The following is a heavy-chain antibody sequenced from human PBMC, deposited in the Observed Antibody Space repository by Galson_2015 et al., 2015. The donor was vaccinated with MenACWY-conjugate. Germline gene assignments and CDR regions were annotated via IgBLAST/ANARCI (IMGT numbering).Heavy chain of an antibody. V-gene: IGHV4-59*08. CDR1: GGSITSDY. CDR2: IYFSGGT. J-gene: IGHJ3*02. CDR3: ARQTSDRAFDI. Sequence: LSLTCSVSGGSITSDYWSWIRQPPGKGLEWIANIYFSGGTKYNPSLKSRVTISLDTSKNQVSLMVSSVTAADTAVYYCARQTSDRAFDIWGQGTMVTVSS.